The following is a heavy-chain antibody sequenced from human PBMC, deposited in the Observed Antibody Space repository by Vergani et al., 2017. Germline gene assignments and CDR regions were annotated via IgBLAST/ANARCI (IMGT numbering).Heavy chain of an antibody. J-gene: IGHJ4*02. CDR3: AKDYNIIGALPY. Sequence: GQLVQSGGGVVQPGKSLRLSCAASGFTFNIYAMSWVRQAPGKGLEWVSTITYNGGRTYYADSVTGRFTISRDNSKNTLVLQLKTLRAEDTGVYYCAKDYNIIGALPYWGQGTLVAVSS. CDR2: ITYNGGRT. V-gene: IGHV3-23*04. D-gene: IGHD1-20*01. CDR1: GFTFNIYA.